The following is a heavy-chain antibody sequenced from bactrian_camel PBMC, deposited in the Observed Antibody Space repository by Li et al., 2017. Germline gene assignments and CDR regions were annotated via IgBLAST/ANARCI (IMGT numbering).Heavy chain of an antibody. V-gene: IGHV3-2*01. D-gene: IGHD4*01. CDR2: IYSADGNT. CDR3: AADCFAGTTIAPVDSGV. J-gene: IGHJ6*01. Sequence: HVQLVESGGGSVQAGGSLRLSCAASRLTYPYNSYYMGWFRQAQGKEREGVASIYSADGNTNYADSVKGRFTISHDNTKKTLYLQMNSLKPEDTAMYYCAADCFAGTTIAPVDSGVWGQGTQVTVS. CDR1: RLTYPYNSYY.